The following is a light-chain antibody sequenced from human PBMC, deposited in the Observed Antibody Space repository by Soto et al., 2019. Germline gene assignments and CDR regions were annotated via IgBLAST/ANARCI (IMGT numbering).Light chain of an antibody. J-gene: IGKJ2*03. CDR2: KAS. CDR1: QTIFSW. V-gene: IGKV1-5*03. Sequence: IQMTQSPSTLSASVGDRVNITCRASQTIFSWLAWYQQKPGKAPNLLIYKASRLESGVPSRYSGSGSGTQFTLTISGLQPDDFAAYYCKQYNSYPYSFGQGTMLEIK. CDR3: KQYNSYPYS.